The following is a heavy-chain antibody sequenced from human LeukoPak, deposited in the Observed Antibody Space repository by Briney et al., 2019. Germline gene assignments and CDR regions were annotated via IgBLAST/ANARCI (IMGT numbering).Heavy chain of an antibody. CDR3: ARVQSRGYYYFDY. D-gene: IGHD3-22*01. CDR2: IGTTGDT. V-gene: IGHV3-13*04. J-gene: IGHJ4*02. CDR1: GFTFSSYD. Sequence: GGSLRLSCAASGFTFSSYDMHWVRQVTGKGLEWVSGIGTTGDTSYAGSVRGRFTISRENARNSLYLQMNSLRARDTAVYYCARVQSRGYYYFDYWGQGTLVTVSS.